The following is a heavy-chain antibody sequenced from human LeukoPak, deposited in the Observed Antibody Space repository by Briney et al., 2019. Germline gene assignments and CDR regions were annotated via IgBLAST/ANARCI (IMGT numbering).Heavy chain of an antibody. Sequence: GGSLRLSCAASGFTVSTNYMSWVRQAPGKGLEWVSLIYSGGGTYYADSVKGRFTISRDNSRNTLYLQMNSLRVEDTAVYYCARCSRSSTDCYSAFDIWGQGTMVTVSS. D-gene: IGHD2-2*02. CDR3: ARCSRSSTDCYSAFDI. CDR2: IYSGGGT. V-gene: IGHV3-66*01. CDR1: GFTVSTNY. J-gene: IGHJ3*02.